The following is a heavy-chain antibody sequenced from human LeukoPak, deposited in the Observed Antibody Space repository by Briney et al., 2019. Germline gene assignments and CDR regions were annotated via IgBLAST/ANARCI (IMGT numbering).Heavy chain of an antibody. CDR3: ARGSDADYGSGNYQFGP. D-gene: IGHD3-10*01. Sequence: ASVKVSCKASGYTFTGYYMHWVRQAPGQGLEWMGWINPNSGGTNYAQKFQGRVTMTRDTSISTAYMELSRLRSDDTAVYYCARGSDADYGSGNYQFGPWGQGTLVTVSS. CDR1: GYTFTGYY. CDR2: INPNSGGT. J-gene: IGHJ5*02. V-gene: IGHV1-2*02.